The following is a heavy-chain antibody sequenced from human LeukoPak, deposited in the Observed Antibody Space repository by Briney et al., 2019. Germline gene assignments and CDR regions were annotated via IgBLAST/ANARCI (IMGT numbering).Heavy chain of an antibody. CDR1: GYTFTSYG. CDR2: ISAYKGNT. J-gene: IGHJ6*03. V-gene: IGHV1-18*01. Sequence: ASVNVSCTASGYTFTSYGISWVRHAPGQGLEWMGWISAYKGNTNYAQKLQGRVTMTTDTSTSTAYLELRSLRSDDTAVYYCARDVPAHYYFMDVWGKGSTVTVSS. CDR3: ARDVPAHYYFMDV.